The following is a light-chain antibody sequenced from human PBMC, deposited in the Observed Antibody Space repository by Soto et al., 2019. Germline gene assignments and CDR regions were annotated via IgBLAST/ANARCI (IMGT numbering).Light chain of an antibody. CDR2: AVS. CDR1: QDIRNY. V-gene: IGKV1-27*01. J-gene: IGKJ4*01. Sequence: DIQMTQSPSSLSASIGDRVTITCRASQDIRNYLAWYQQKPGKIPELLIYAVSTSQSGVPSRFSGGGSGTDFTLTISSLQPEDVASYYCQKYDNAPLTFGGGTKVEIK. CDR3: QKYDNAPLT.